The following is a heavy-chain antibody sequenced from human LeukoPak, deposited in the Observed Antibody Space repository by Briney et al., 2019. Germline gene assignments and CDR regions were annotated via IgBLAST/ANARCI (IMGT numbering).Heavy chain of an antibody. CDR2: ISGSGGST. V-gene: IGHV3-23*01. CDR3: AKTPRYSSSFSEDY. D-gene: IGHD6-6*01. CDR1: GFTFSSYA. Sequence: GGSLRLSCAASGFTFSSYAMSWVRQAPGKGLEWVSAISGSGGSTYYADSVKGRFTISRDNSKNTLYLQMNSLRAEDTAVYYCAKTPRYSSSFSEDYWGQGTLVTVSS. J-gene: IGHJ4*02.